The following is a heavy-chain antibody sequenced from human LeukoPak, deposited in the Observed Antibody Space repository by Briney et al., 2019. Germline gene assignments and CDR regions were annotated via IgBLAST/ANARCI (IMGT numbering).Heavy chain of an antibody. J-gene: IGHJ5*02. V-gene: IGHV4-59*01. CDR2: IYYSGST. D-gene: IGHD3-10*01. Sequence: SETLSLTCTVSGGSISSYYWSWIRQPPGKGLEWIGYIYYSGSTNYNPSLKSRVTISVDTSKNQFSLKLSSVTAADTAVYYCARGPNYYGSGSYIPWGQGTLVTVSS. CDR1: GGSISSYY. CDR3: ARGPNYYGSGSYIP.